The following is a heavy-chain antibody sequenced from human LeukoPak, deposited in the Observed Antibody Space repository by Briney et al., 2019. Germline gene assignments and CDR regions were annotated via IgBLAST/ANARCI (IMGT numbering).Heavy chain of an antibody. CDR3: AREREAGGGYDSRTYAFDI. CDR1: GGSISSYY. D-gene: IGHD3-22*01. V-gene: IGHV4-59*01. CDR2: IYYSGST. J-gene: IGHJ3*02. Sequence: PSETLSLTCTVSGGSISSYYWSWIRQPPGKGLEWIGYIYYSGSTNYNPSLKSRVTISVDTSKNQFSLKLSSVTAADTAVYYCAREREAGGGYDSRTYAFDIWGQGTMVTVSS.